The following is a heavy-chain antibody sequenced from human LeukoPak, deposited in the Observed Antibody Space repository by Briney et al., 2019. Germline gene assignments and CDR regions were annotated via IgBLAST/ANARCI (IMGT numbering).Heavy chain of an antibody. Sequence: GGSLRLSCAASGFIFSSYGMNWVRQAPGKGLEWVSYISSSSSSIYYADSVKGRFTISRDNAKNSLYLQMNSLRAEDTAVYYCAREGIAAAGREDAFDIWGQGTMVTVSS. V-gene: IGHV3-48*01. D-gene: IGHD6-13*01. J-gene: IGHJ3*02. CDR1: GFIFSSYG. CDR3: AREGIAAAGREDAFDI. CDR2: ISSSSSSI.